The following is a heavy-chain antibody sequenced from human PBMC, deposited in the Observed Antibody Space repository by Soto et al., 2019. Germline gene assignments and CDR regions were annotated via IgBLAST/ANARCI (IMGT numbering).Heavy chain of an antibody. V-gene: IGHV1-18*01. D-gene: IGHD2-15*01. J-gene: IGHJ4*02. Sequence: QVQLLQSGAEVKETGASVKVSCKASGYSFATYSISWVRQAPGQGLEWMGWITPHNGDTNYAQKLQGRVTMPTDTSTSTAYMEVRSLRSDGPAVYYCARLAPCSGGTCYSRPLDYWGQGALVTVSS. CDR3: ARLAPCSGGTCYSRPLDY. CDR2: ITPHNGDT. CDR1: GYSFATYS.